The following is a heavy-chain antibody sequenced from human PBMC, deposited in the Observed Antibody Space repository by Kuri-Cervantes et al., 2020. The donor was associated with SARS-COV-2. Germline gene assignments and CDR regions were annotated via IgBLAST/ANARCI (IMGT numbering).Heavy chain of an antibody. CDR3: ARGGPITIFGVVTKRFDY. J-gene: IGHJ4*02. D-gene: IGHD3-3*01. Sequence: ASVKVSCKASGYTFTGYYMHWVRQAPGQGLEWMGWINPNSGRTNYAQKFQGRVTMTRDTSISTAYMELSRLRSDDTAVYYCARGGPITIFGVVTKRFDYWGQGTLVTVSS. V-gene: IGHV1-2*02. CDR1: GYTFTGYY. CDR2: INPNSGRT.